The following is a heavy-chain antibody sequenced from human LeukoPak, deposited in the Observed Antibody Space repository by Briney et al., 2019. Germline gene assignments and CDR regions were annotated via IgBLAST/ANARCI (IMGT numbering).Heavy chain of an antibody. CDR2: TWYDGSYK. V-gene: IGHV3-33*01. D-gene: IGHD1-26*01. Sequence: PGGSLRLSCAASGFTFSTYGMHWVRQAPGKRLEWVAVTWYDGSYKYYGDSVKGRFTISRDNSKNTLYLQMASLRVEDTAVYYYARQFDGSHPNAFDIWGQGTMVTVSS. J-gene: IGHJ3*02. CDR3: ARQFDGSHPNAFDI. CDR1: GFTFSTYG.